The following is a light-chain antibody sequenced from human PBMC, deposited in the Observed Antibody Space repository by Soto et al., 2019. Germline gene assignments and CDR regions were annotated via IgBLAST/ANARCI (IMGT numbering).Light chain of an antibody. J-gene: IGLJ3*02. CDR2: WDG. CDR1: SSNVGSNY. Sequence: QSVLTQPPSASGTPGQRVTISCSGSSSNVGSNYVYWYQQVPGTAPILLMHWDGQRPSGVPDRFSGSKSGNSASLAISGLRSEDEADYYCAAWDDSLSGVVFGGGTKLTVL. V-gene: IGLV1-47*01. CDR3: AAWDDSLSGVV.